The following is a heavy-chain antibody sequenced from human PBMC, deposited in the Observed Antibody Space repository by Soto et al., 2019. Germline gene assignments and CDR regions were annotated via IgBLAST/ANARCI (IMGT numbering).Heavy chain of an antibody. CDR1: GFTFSSYG. CDR2: ISYDESNK. J-gene: IGHJ6*02. Sequence: QVQLVESGGGVVQPGRSLRLSCAASGFTFSSYGMHWVRQAPGKGLEWVAVISYDESNKYYADSVKGRFTISRDNSKNTLYREVHVMKFENTAVYYCAGCIAAVGTLSDCSYYGMDGWGEGTTWTVSS. V-gene: IGHV3-30*03. CDR3: AGCIAAVGTLSDCSYYGMDG. D-gene: IGHD6-13*01.